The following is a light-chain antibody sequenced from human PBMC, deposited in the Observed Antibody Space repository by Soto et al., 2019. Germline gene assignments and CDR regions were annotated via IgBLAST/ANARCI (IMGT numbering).Light chain of an antibody. J-gene: IGLJ1*01. CDR1: SSDVGGYNY. CDR3: CSFAGSYTHYV. Sequence: QSALTQPRSVSGSPGQSITISCTGTSSDVGGYNYVSWYRQHPGKAPKLMIYDVSKRPSGVPDRFSGSKSGNTGSLTISGLQAVDEADYSCCSFAGSYTHYVFGTGTKLTVL. CDR2: DVS. V-gene: IGLV2-11*01.